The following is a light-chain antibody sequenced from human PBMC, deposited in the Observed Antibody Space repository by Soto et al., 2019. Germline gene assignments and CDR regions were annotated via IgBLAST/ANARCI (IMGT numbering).Light chain of an antibody. CDR2: DAS. Sequence: EIVLTQSPAPLSLSPGERATHSCRASQSVSSYLAWYQQKPGQAPRLLIYDASNRATGIPARFSGSGSGTDFTLTISSLEPEDFAVYYCQQRSDWPYTFGQGT. J-gene: IGKJ2*01. V-gene: IGKV3-11*01. CDR1: QSVSSY. CDR3: QQRSDWPYT.